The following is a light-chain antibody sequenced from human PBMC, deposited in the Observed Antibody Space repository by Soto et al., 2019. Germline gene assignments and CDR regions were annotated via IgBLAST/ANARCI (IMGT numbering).Light chain of an antibody. CDR1: QSVSNY. CDR2: GSS. CDR3: QQYGGSPWT. J-gene: IGKJ1*01. Sequence: EIVVTQSPATLSVSPGESVTLPCRVSQSVSNYLVWYQQKPGQAPRLLIYGSSTRAAGIPDRFSGSGSETDFALTISRLEPEDFAVYYCQQYGGSPWTFGQGTKVDIK. V-gene: IGKV3-20*01.